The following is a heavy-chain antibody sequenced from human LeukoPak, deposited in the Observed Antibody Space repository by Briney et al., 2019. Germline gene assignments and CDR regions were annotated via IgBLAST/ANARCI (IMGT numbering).Heavy chain of an antibody. Sequence: GGSLRLSCAASGFTFSTHWMSWFRQAPGKGLEWVGNIKEDGSEKYYVDSVRGRFTISRDNAKNSLYLQMNSLRAEDTAVYYCVRDYVWGTYEPDYWGQGILVTVSS. D-gene: IGHD3-16*01. J-gene: IGHJ4*02. CDR3: VRDYVWGTYEPDY. CDR2: IKEDGSEK. V-gene: IGHV3-7*01. CDR1: GFTFSTHW.